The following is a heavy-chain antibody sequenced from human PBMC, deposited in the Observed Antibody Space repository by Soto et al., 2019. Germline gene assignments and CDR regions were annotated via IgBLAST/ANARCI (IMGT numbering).Heavy chain of an antibody. CDR2: ISNSDNTI. CDR1: GFVFKNYE. CDR3: ARDIDNRDYYYGLDV. V-gene: IGHV3-48*03. J-gene: IGHJ6*02. D-gene: IGHD1-20*01. Sequence: GGSLRLSCVASGFVFKNYEMNWVRQAPGKGLEWISYISNSDNTIYVADSMRGRFTISRDNAKNSLFLQMNSLRADDTAVYYCARDIDNRDYYYGLDVWGQGTTVTVSS.